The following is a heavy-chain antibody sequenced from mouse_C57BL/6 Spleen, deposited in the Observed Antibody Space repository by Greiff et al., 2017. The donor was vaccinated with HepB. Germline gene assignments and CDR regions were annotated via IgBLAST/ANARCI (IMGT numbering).Heavy chain of an antibody. CDR1: GYTFTSYW. J-gene: IGHJ4*01. D-gene: IGHD2-3*01. CDR3: ARGDGYYDAMDY. Sequence: VQPQQPGAELVKPGASVKMSCKASGYTFTSYWITWVKQRPGQGLEWIGDIYPGSGSTNYNEKFKSKATLTVDTSSSTAYMQLSSLTSEDSAVYYCARGDGYYDAMDYWGQGTSVTVSS. V-gene: IGHV1-55*01. CDR2: IYPGSGST.